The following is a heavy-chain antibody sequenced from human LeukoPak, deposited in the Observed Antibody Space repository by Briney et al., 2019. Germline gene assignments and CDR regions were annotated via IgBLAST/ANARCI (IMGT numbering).Heavy chain of an antibody. J-gene: IGHJ4*02. Sequence: AGGSLRLSCAASGFTFSDFYMSWIRQTPGKGLEWVSFISFSGDNIYYADSVKGRFTISRDNAKNSLFLQMNSLRAEDTAVYYCARGTPTTRDFDYWGQGTLVTVSS. CDR1: GFTFSDFY. D-gene: IGHD4-11*01. CDR2: ISFSGDNI. V-gene: IGHV3-11*04. CDR3: ARGTPTTRDFDY.